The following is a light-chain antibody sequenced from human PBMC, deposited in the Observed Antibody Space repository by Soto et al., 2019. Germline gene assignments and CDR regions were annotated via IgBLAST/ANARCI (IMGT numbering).Light chain of an antibody. CDR1: QSVRTY. CDR3: QQRSIWPPYT. Sequence: EIVLTQSPATLSLSPGERATLSCRASQSVRTYLAWYQQKPGQAPRLLIYDASNRATGIPNRFSGSGSGTDFTPTISSLEPEDFAVYYCQQRSIWPPYTFGQGTKLEI. V-gene: IGKV3-11*01. J-gene: IGKJ2*01. CDR2: DAS.